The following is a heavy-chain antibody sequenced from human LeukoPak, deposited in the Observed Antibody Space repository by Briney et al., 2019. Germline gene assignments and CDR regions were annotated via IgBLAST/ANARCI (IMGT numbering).Heavy chain of an antibody. CDR1: GLTFSSYW. CDR2: IKQDGSEK. CDR3: ARDLAGPPQEAFDI. V-gene: IGHV3-7*01. Sequence: SGGSLRLSCAASGLTFSSYWMSWVRQAPGKGLEWAANIKQDGSEKHYVDSVTGRFTISRDNTKNSLYLQMNSLRADDTAVYYCARDLAGPPQEAFDIWGQGTMVTVSS. J-gene: IGHJ3*02.